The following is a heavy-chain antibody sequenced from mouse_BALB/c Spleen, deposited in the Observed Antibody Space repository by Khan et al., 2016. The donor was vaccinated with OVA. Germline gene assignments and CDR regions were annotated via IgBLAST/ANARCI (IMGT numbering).Heavy chain of an antibody. D-gene: IGHD3-3*01. CDR2: INPKNGGT. J-gene: IGHJ4*01. CDR1: GYTFPEYT. CDR3: ARDAGRY. Sequence: EVQLQESGPELVKPGASVKISCKPSGYTFPEYTVHWVKQSLGKSLDWIGVINPKNGGTAYNQKFKGKATLTVDKSSSTAYMEFRSLTSEDSAVYYCARDAGRYWGQGTSVTVAS. V-gene: IGHV1-18*01.